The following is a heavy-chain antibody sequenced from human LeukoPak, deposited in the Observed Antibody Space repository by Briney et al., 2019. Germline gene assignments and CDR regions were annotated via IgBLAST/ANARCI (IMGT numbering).Heavy chain of an antibody. J-gene: IGHJ4*02. V-gene: IGHV4-39*01. CDR3: ARLFWYTAMVTPYFDY. CDR1: GGSISSSSYY. CDR2: IYYSGST. D-gene: IGHD5-18*01. Sequence: SETLSFACTVSGGSISSSSYYWGWIRQPPGKGLEWIGSIYYSGSTYYNPSLKSRVTISVDTSKNQFSLKLSSVTAADTAVYYCARLFWYTAMVTPYFDYWGQGTLVTVSS.